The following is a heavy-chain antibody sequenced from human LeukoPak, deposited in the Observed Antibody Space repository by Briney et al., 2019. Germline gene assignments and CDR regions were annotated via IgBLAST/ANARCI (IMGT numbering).Heavy chain of an antibody. J-gene: IGHJ4*02. CDR2: ISSSSSYI. Sequence: PGGSLRLSCAASGFTFSSYSMNWVRQAPGKGLEWVSSISSSSSYIYYADSVKGRFTVSRDNSKNTLYLQMNSLRAEDTAVYYYDFWSGYYNSYDYWGQGTLVTVSS. CDR1: GFTFSSYS. V-gene: IGHV3-21*01. D-gene: IGHD3-3*01. CDR3: DFWSGYYNSYDY.